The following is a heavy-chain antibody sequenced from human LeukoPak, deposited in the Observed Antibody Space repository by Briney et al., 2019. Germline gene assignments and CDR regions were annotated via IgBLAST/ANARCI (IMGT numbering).Heavy chain of an antibody. CDR1: GLTFSSYW. J-gene: IGHJ4*02. CDR3: ARGGSGYYGNDY. D-gene: IGHD3-22*01. CDR2: INSDGSRI. V-gene: IGHV3-74*01. Sequence: PGGSLRLSCAAPGLTFSSYWMHWVRQAPGKGLVWVSRINSDGSRINYADSVKGRFTISRDNAKNTLYLQMNSLRAEDTAVYYCARGGSGYYGNDYWGQGTLVTVSS.